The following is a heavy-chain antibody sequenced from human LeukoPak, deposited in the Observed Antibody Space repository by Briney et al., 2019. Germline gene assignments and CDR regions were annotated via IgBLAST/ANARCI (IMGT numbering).Heavy chain of an antibody. CDR2: ISSSGTTI. D-gene: IGHD2-2*01. CDR1: GFTFSSYE. V-gene: IGHV3-48*03. CDR3: ARKYCSTTSCLFDN. Sequence: GGSLRLSCAASGFTFSSYEMNWVRHAPGKGLQWVSDISSSGTTIYYADSVKGRFTISRDNAKNSLYLQINSLRAEDTAVYYCARKYCSTTSCLFDNWGRGTLVTVSS. J-gene: IGHJ4*02.